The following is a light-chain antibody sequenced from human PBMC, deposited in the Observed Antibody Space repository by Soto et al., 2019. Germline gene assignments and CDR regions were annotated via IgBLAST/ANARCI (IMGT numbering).Light chain of an antibody. J-gene: IGLJ1*01. V-gene: IGLV2-11*01. CDR1: KKEVGGYTY. CDR3: CSYAGTPYV. CDR2: GVS. Sequence: QSVLTQPRSVSGSPGQSVTISCTGNKKEVGGYTYVSWYQQHPGKAPKLMIYGVSERPSGVPDRFSGSKSGNTASLTISGLQAEDEADYYCCSYAGTPYVFGTGTKVTVL.